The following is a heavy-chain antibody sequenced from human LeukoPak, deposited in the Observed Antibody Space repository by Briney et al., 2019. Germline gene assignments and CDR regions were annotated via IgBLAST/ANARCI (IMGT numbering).Heavy chain of an antibody. J-gene: IGHJ6*02. V-gene: IGHV1-46*01. CDR3: ARDWPLTVITDYYYYYGMDV. Sequence: GASVKVSCKASGYTFTSYYMHWVRQAPGQGLEWMGIINPSGGSTSYAQEFQGRVTMTRDTSTSTVYMELSSLRSEDTAVYYCARDWPLTVITDYYYYYGMDVWGQGTTVTVSS. CDR2: INPSGGST. D-gene: IGHD3-22*01. CDR1: GYTFTSYY.